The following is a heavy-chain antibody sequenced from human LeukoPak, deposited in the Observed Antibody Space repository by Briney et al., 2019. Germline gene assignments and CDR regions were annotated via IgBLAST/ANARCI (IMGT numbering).Heavy chain of an antibody. V-gene: IGHV1-69*13. CDR2: IIPIFGTA. CDR3: ARDYGSGWYRGAFDI. Sequence: VKVSCKASGGTFSSYAISWVRQAPGQGLEWMGGIIPIFGTANYAQKFQGRVTITADESTSTAYMELSSLRSEDTAVYYCARDYGSGWYRGAFDIWGQGTMVTVSS. CDR1: GGTFSSYA. J-gene: IGHJ3*02. D-gene: IGHD6-19*01.